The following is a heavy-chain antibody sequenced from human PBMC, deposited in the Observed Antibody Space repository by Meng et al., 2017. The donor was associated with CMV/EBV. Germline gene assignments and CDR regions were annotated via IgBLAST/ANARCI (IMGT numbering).Heavy chain of an antibody. D-gene: IGHD2-2*01. CDR1: GFTFSSYS. CDR3: ARDPMVVVPAALIGDAFDI. CDR2: ISSSSSYI. V-gene: IGHV3-21*01. J-gene: IGHJ3*02. Sequence: GGSLRLSCAASGFTFSSYSMNWVRQAPGKGLEWVSSISSSSSYIYYADSVKGRFTISRDNAKNSLYLQMNSLRAEDTAVYYCARDPMVVVPAALIGDAFDIWGQGTMVTVSS.